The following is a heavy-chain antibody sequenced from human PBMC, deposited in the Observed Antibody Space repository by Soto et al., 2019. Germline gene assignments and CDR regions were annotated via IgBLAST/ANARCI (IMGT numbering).Heavy chain of an antibody. CDR2: IIPILGIA. CDR1: GGTFSSYT. CDR3: ARDKSCSGGSCYPDHGKFDY. V-gene: IGHV1-69*04. D-gene: IGHD2-15*01. J-gene: IGHJ4*02. Sequence: GASVKVSCKASGGTFSSYTISWVRQAPGQGLEWMGRIIPILGIANYAQKFQGRVTITADKSTSTAYMELSSLRSEDTAVYYCARDKSCSGGSCYPDHGKFDYWGQGTLVTVSS.